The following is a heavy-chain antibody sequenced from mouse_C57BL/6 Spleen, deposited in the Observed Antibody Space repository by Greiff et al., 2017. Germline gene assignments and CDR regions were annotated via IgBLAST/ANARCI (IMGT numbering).Heavy chain of an antibody. CDR1: GFSLTSYG. CDR3: ASRGSDYDDAMDY. V-gene: IGHV2-2*01. CDR2: LWSGGST. D-gene: IGHD2-4*01. J-gene: IGHJ4*01. Sequence: QVQLQQSGPGLVQPSQSLSITCTVSGFSLTSYGVHWVRQSPGKGLEWLGVLWSGGSTDYNAAFISRLSISKDNSKSQVFFKMNSLQADDTAIYYSASRGSDYDDAMDYWGQGTSVTVSS.